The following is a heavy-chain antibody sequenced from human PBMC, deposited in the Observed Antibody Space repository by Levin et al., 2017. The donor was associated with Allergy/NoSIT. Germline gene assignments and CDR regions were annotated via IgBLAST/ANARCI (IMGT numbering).Heavy chain of an antibody. V-gene: IGHV3-69-1*01. J-gene: IGHJ4*02. CDR3: ARGVFDY. Sequence: GESLKISCAASGFTFGNYGMNWVRQPPGKGLEWVSLISGTTRFYADSVKGRFTISRDDAKNSVYLQLNSLRAEDTGVYYCARGVFDYWGQGTPVTVSS. CDR1: GFTFGNYG. D-gene: IGHD3-16*01. CDR2: ISGTTR.